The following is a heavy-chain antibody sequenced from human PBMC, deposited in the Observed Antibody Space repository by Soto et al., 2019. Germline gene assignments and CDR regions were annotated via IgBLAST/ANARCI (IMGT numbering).Heavy chain of an antibody. CDR3: ARAVYLGSSADYYDSSGYYPAEYFQH. D-gene: IGHD3-22*01. CDR2: IWYDGSNK. CDR1: GFTFSSYG. Sequence: GGSLRLSCAASGFTFSSYGMHWVRQAPGKGLEWVAVIWYDGSNKYYADSVKGRFTISRDNSKNTLYLQMNSLRAEDTAVYYCARAVYLGSSADYYDSSGYYPAEYFQHWGQGTLVTVSS. J-gene: IGHJ1*01. V-gene: IGHV3-33*01.